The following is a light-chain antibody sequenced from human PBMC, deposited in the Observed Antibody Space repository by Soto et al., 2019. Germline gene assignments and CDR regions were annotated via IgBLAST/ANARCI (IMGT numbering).Light chain of an antibody. Sequence: DIVMTQSPDSLAVSLGERATINCKSSQSVLYSSNNKNYLAWYQQKPGQPPKLLIYWASTRESGVPDRFSGSGSGTDFTLTISSLQAEDFAVYYCQQYGSSGTFGQGTKVEIK. CDR2: WAS. CDR1: QSVLYSSNNKNY. CDR3: QQYGSSGT. V-gene: IGKV4-1*01. J-gene: IGKJ1*01.